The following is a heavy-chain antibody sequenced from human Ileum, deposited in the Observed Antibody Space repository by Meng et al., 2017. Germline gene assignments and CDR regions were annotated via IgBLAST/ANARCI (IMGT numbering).Heavy chain of an antibody. CDR2: IASDGRNK. CDR3: ARDRGVRWLDS. D-gene: IGHD3-3*01. V-gene: IGHV3-33*01. CDR1: GVTFSSHG. J-gene: IGHJ5*01. Sequence: VQLVASGGGVVQPGTSLRLSCAASGVTFSSHGFHWVRQAPGKALEWVAFIASDGRNKNYAESVKGRFTTSRDNSMNTLSLQMNSLRVDDTALYFCARDRGVRWLDSWGQGTLVTVSS.